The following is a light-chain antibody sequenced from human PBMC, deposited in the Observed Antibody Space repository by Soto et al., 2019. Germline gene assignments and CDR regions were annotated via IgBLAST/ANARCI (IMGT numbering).Light chain of an antibody. CDR3: QSYDSSLSGSAYV. Sequence: QLVLTQPPSVSGAPGQRVTISCTGSSSNIGAGYDVHWYQQLPGTAPKLLIYGNSNRPSGVPDQFSGSKSGTSASLAITGLQAEDEADYYCQSYDSSLSGSAYVFGTGTKVTVL. CDR2: GNS. V-gene: IGLV1-40*01. J-gene: IGLJ1*01. CDR1: SSNIGAGYD.